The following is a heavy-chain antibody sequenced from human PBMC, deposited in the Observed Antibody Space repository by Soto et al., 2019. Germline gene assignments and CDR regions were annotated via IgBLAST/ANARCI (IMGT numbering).Heavy chain of an antibody. J-gene: IGHJ6*02. CDR2: IYHSGNT. CDR1: GGSTSSNNY. Sequence: PSETLSLTCPVSGGSTSSNNYWSLILQPPGKGLEWIGHIYHSGNTDYNPSLKSRLAISVDTSKNQFSLKLNSVTAADTAVYYCARGVPFGHYSMDVWGQGTMVTASS. V-gene: IGHV4-4*02. D-gene: IGHD3-3*01. CDR3: ARGVPFGHYSMDV.